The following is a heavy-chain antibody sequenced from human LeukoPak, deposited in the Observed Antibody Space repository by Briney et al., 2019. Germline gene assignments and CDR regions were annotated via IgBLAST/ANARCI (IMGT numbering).Heavy chain of an antibody. CDR2: INHSGST. Sequence: SETLSLTCAVYGGSFSGYYWSWIRQPPGKGLEWIGEINHSGSTNYNPSLKSRVTISVDTPKNQFSLKLSSVTAADTAVYYCARSEMGWSYDAFDIWGQGTMVTVSS. CDR3: ARSEMGWSYDAFDI. J-gene: IGHJ3*02. V-gene: IGHV4-34*01. CDR1: GGSFSGYY. D-gene: IGHD3-3*01.